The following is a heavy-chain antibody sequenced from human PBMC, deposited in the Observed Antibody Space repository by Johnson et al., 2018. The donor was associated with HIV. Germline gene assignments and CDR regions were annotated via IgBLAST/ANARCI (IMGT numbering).Heavy chain of an antibody. Sequence: QVQLVESGGVVVQPGGSLRLSCAASGFTFDDYAMHWVRQAPGKGLEWVSVIYSGGSTYYADSVKGRFTISRDNSKTTLYLQMNSLRAEDTAVYYCTTDINGVYSSGWYGTASAFDIWGQGTMVTVSS. V-gene: IGHV3-NL1*01. CDR3: TTDINGVYSSGWYGTASAFDI. CDR2: IYSGGST. CDR1: GFTFDDYA. J-gene: IGHJ3*02. D-gene: IGHD6-19*01.